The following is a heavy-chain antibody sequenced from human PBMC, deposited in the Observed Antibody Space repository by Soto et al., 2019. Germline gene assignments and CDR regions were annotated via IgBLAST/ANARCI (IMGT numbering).Heavy chain of an antibody. CDR2: ISAYNGNT. J-gene: IGHJ4*02. V-gene: IGHV1-18*01. D-gene: IGHD6-13*01. CDR3: ARDCAAAGPFDY. Sequence: QVQLVQSGAEVKKPGASVKVSCKASGYTFTNYGISWLRQAPGQGLEWMGWISAYNGNTNYAQKLQDRVTMTTDTSTSTAYMAVRMLRSGDTAVYSCARDCAAAGPFDYWGQGTLVSVSS. CDR1: GYTFTNYG.